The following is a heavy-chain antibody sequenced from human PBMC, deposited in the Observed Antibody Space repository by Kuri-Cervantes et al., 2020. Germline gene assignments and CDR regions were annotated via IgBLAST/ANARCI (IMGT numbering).Heavy chain of an antibody. J-gene: IGHJ5*02. CDR3: AKASSSGPGWFDA. CDR1: GFTFSSYA. Sequence: GESLKISCAASGFTFSSYAMSWVRQAPGKGLEWVSAISGSGGSTYYADSVKGRFTISRDNSKNTLYLQMNSLRAEDTAVYYCAKASSSGPGWFDAWGQGTLVTVSS. D-gene: IGHD6-25*01. V-gene: IGHV3-23*01. CDR2: ISGSGGST.